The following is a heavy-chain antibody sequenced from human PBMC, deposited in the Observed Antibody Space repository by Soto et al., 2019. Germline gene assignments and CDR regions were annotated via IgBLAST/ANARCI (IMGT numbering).Heavy chain of an antibody. CDR3: ARGDSTSWYFGHGLFDP. D-gene: IGHD6-13*01. J-gene: IGHJ5*02. Sequence: SETLSLTCTVSGASISSYYWSWIRQPPGKGLEWIGYIYYSGSTNYNPSLKSRVSISVDTSKNLFSLKLNSVTAADTAVYYCARGDSTSWYFGHGLFDPRGQGSSVTVSS. CDR1: GASISSYY. V-gene: IGHV4-59*01. CDR2: IYYSGST.